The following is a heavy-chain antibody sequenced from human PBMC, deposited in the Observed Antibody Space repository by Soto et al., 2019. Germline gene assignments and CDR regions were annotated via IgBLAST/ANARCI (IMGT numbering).Heavy chain of an antibody. V-gene: IGHV4-30-2*01. CDR1: GDSISSGGYS. J-gene: IGHJ4*02. Sequence: SETLSLTCAVSGDSISSGGYSWSWVRQPPGKGLEWIGHISHSGSTYHNPSLKSRVSISADRSKNQFSLRLSSVTAADTAVYYCARAGFNYYDCNGHLDYWGQGTLVTVSS. CDR2: ISHSGST. CDR3: ARAGFNYYDCNGHLDY. D-gene: IGHD3-22*01.